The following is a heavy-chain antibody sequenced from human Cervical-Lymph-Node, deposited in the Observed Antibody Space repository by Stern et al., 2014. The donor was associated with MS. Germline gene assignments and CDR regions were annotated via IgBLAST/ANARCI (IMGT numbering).Heavy chain of an antibody. CDR3: ARHRVVQGVSYCFDV. Sequence: QVQLQDSCPGLVQPSQTLSLTCSVFGGSIRRGGFALSWIRQHPVNGLEWIGHRYYSGSTDYNPSLKSRVTMSGNTSKTQFYLKLSSVTATDTAVYYCARHRVVQGVSYCFDVWGQGTTVTVSS. D-gene: IGHD3-10*02. J-gene: IGHJ6*02. CDR2: RYYSGST. CDR1: GGSIRRGGFA. V-gene: IGHV4-31*03.